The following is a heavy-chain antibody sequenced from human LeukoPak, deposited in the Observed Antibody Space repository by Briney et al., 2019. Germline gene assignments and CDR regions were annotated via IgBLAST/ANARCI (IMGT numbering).Heavy chain of an antibody. CDR2: INHSGST. D-gene: IGHD3-22*01. CDR1: GHFFNVYY. CDR3: ARAPDSREGMDV. V-gene: IGHV4-34*01. J-gene: IGHJ6*02. Sequence: SDTLSLTCALYGHFFNVYYWSWLRHPAGKGREWLREINHSGSTNYNASRKSRVTISVDTSKNQFYLKLSSVTAADTAVYYCARAPDSREGMDVWGQGTTVTGSS.